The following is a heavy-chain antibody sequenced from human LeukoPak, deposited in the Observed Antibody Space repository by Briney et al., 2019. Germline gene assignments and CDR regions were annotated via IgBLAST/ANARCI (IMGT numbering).Heavy chain of an antibody. CDR2: IYSGGST. D-gene: IGHD3-9*01. V-gene: IGHV3-53*01. Sequence: GGSLRLSCAASGFTVSSNYMSWVRQAPGKGLEWVSDIYSGGSTYYADSVKGRFTISRDNSKNTLYLQMNSLRAEDTAVYYCAKDGKLRYFDWSRRWPHWFDPWGQGTLVTVSS. CDR3: AKDGKLRYFDWSRRWPHWFDP. J-gene: IGHJ5*02. CDR1: GFTVSSNY.